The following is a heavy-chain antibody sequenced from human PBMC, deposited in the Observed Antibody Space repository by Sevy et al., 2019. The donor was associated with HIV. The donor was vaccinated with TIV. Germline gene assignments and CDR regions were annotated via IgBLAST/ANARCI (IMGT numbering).Heavy chain of an antibody. CDR1: GYTLTELS. Sequence: KAGPPVKVSCKVSGYTLTELSMHWVRQAPGKGLEWMGGFDPEDGETIYAQKFQGRVTMTEDTSTDTAYMERSSLRSEDTAVYYCATYYYGSGSYTEPQAWGQGTLVTVSS. CDR2: FDPEDGET. D-gene: IGHD3-10*01. V-gene: IGHV1-24*01. CDR3: ATYYYGSGSYTEPQA. J-gene: IGHJ5*02.